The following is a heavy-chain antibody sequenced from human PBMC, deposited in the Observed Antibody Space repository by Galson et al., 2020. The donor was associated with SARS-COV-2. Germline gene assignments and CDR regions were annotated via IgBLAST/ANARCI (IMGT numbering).Heavy chain of an antibody. Sequence: GESLKISCKVSGYTLPELSMHWVRQAPGKGLEWMGGFVPEDGETLYAQKFQGRVTMTEDTSTDTAYMELSSLRSEDTAVYYCATSPPMVAVAGQRNNWFDPWGQGTLVTVSS. CDR2: FVPEDGET. J-gene: IGHJ5*02. CDR1: GYTLPELS. CDR3: ATSPPMVAVAGQRNNWFDP. V-gene: IGHV1-24*01. D-gene: IGHD6-19*01.